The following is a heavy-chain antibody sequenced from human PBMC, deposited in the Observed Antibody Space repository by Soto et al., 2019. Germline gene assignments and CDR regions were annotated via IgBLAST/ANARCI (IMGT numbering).Heavy chain of an antibody. CDR2: IYYSGST. Sequence: SETLSLTCTVSGGSISSYYWSWIRQPPGKGLEWIGYIYYSGSTNYNPSLKSRVTISVDTSKNQFSLKLSSVTAADTAVYYCARDGSYDILNGYYTGTWFDPWGQGTLVTVSS. V-gene: IGHV4-59*01. D-gene: IGHD3-9*01. J-gene: IGHJ5*02. CDR1: GGSISSYY. CDR3: ARDGSYDILNGYYTGTWFDP.